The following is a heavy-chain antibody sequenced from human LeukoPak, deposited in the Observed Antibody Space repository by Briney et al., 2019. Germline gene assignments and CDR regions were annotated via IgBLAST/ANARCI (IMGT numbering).Heavy chain of an antibody. CDR1: GGSISSYY. CDR2: IYYSGST. D-gene: IGHD4-11*01. Sequence: SETLSLTCTVSGGSISSYYWSWIRQPPGKGLEWIGYIYYSGSTNYNPSLKSRVTISVDTSKNQFSLKLSSVTAADTAVYYCARVYSNYGCYFDYWGQGTLVTVSS. CDR3: ARVYSNYGCYFDY. J-gene: IGHJ4*02. V-gene: IGHV4-59*01.